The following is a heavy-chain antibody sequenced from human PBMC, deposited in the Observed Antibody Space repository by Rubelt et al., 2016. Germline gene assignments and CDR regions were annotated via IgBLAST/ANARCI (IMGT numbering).Heavy chain of an antibody. CDR1: GFTFSSYA. Sequence: QVQLVESGGGVVQPGRSLRLSCAASGFTFSSYAMHWVRQAPGKGLEWVAVISYDGKNKFYADSVKGRFTITRDNSKNTLYLQMSSLRAGESAGYYCARDLRWVEALDYWGQGTLVTVSS. J-gene: IGHJ4*02. CDR2: ISYDGKNK. CDR3: ARDLRWVEALDY. V-gene: IGHV3-30*04. D-gene: IGHD3-16*01.